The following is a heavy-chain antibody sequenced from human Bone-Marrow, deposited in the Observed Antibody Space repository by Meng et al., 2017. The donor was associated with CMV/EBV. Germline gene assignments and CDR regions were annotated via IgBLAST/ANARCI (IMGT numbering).Heavy chain of an antibody. D-gene: IGHD2-2*01. Sequence: ASVKVSCKASGYTFTGYYMHWVRQAPGQGLEWMGWINPNSGGTNYAQKFQGRVTMTRDTSISTAHMELSRLRSDDTAVYYCARRGPYCSSTRYRQGYYYGMDVWGQGTTVTVSS. CDR1: GYTFTGYY. CDR3: ARRGPYCSSTRYRQGYYYGMDV. J-gene: IGHJ6*02. CDR2: INPNSGGT. V-gene: IGHV1-2*02.